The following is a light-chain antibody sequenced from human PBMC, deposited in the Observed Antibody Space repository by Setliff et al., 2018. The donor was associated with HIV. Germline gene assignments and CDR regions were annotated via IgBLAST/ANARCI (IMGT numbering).Light chain of an antibody. Sequence: QAVVTQEPSLTVSPGGTVTLTCASSTGAVTSGYYPNWFQQKPGQAPRTLIYYTSNKRSWTPARFSGSLLGGKAALTLSGVQPEDEAEYYCLLYYGGAVGFGGGTK. CDR1: TGAVTSGYY. J-gene: IGLJ2*01. CDR3: LLYYGGAVG. V-gene: IGLV7-43*01. CDR2: YTS.